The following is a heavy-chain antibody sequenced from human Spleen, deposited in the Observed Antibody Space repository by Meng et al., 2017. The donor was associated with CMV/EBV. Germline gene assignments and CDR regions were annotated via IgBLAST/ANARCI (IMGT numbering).Heavy chain of an antibody. V-gene: IGHV4-39*01. Sequence: SETLSLTCTVSGGSVSDSSYYWGWVRQPPGKGLEWIATVYYTGNTYYNPSLQSRVTISVDTSKNQFSLKLSSVTAADTAVYYCASGIVGAIVGWFDPWGQGTLVTVSS. CDR3: ASGIVGAIVGWFDP. CDR2: VYYTGNT. CDR1: GGSVSDSSYY. J-gene: IGHJ5*02. D-gene: IGHD1-26*01.